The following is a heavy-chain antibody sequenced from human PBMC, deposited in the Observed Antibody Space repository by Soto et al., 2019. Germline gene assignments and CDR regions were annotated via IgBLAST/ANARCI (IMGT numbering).Heavy chain of an antibody. CDR3: ERSEEDYDYYYYGMDV. CDR1: GDTVSSNSVA. J-gene: IGHJ6*04. D-gene: IGHD3-16*01. CDR2: TYYRCRWYS. Sequence: SQTLSLTCDGSGDTVSSNSVAWNWVRQSPSRGLEWLGRTYYRCRWYSDYAVSVRSRIDINADTSKNQVSLQLNSVTPEDTVVYYCERSEEDYDYYYYGMDVWGKGSTVSVYS. V-gene: IGHV6-1*01.